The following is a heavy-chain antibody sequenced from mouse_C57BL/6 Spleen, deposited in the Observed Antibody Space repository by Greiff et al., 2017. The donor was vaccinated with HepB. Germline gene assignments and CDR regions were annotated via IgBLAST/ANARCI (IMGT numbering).Heavy chain of an antibody. CDR3: ARWRDYYGSSYDWYFDV. CDR2: IYPGGGYT. V-gene: IGHV1-63*01. CDR1: GYTFTNYW. D-gene: IGHD1-1*01. J-gene: IGHJ1*03. Sequence: QVQLKQSGAELVRPGTSVKMSCKASGYTFTNYWIGWAKQRPGHGLEWIGDIYPGGGYTNYNEKFKGKATLTADKSSSTAYMQFSSLTSEDSAIYYCARWRDYYGSSYDWYFDVWGTGTTVTVSS.